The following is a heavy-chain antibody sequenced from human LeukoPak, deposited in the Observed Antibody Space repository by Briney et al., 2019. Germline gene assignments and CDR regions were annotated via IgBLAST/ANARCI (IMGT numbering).Heavy chain of an antibody. CDR1: GGTFSSYA. Sequence: GASVKVSCKASGGTFSSYAISWVRQAPGQGLEWMGRIIPILGIANYAQKFQGRVTITADKSTSTAYMELSSLRSEDTAVYYCARVRSEYSGYDVYYYGMDVWGQGTTVTVSS. CDR3: ARVRSEYSGYDVYYYGMDV. D-gene: IGHD5-12*01. V-gene: IGHV1-69*04. CDR2: IIPILGIA. J-gene: IGHJ6*02.